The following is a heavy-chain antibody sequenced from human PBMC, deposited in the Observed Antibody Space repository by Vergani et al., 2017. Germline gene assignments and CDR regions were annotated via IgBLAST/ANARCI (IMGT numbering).Heavy chain of an antibody. CDR2: ISGSGGST. Sequence: EVQLLESGGGLVQPGGSLRLSCAASGFTFSSYAMSWVRQAPGKGLEWVSAISGSGGSTYYADSVKGQFTFSSDNSKNTLYLQMNSLRAEDTAVYYCAKGSGDGGDYFDYWGQGTLVTVSS. CDR3: AKGSGDGGDYFDY. V-gene: IGHV3-23*01. CDR1: GFTFSSYA. J-gene: IGHJ4*02. D-gene: IGHD3-10*01.